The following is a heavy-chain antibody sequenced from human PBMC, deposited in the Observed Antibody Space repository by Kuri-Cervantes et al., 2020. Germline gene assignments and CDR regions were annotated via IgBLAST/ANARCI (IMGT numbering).Heavy chain of an antibody. D-gene: IGHD3-3*01. Sequence: GESLKISCAASGFTVSSNYMSWVRQAPGKGLEWVSVIYSGGSTYYADSVKGRFTISRDNSKNTLYLQMNSLRAEDTAVYYCARDYDFWSGEPEAYYGMDVWGQGTTVTVSS. V-gene: IGHV3-53*05. CDR2: IYSGGST. CDR1: GFTVSSNY. CDR3: ARDYDFWSGEPEAYYGMDV. J-gene: IGHJ6*02.